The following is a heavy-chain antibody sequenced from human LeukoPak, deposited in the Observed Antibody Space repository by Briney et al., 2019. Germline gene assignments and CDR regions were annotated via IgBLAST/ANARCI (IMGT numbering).Heavy chain of an antibody. Sequence: GASVKVSCKASGYTFTSYGISWVRQAPGQGLEWMGWISAYNGNTNYAQKLQGRVTMTTDTSTSTAYMELRSLRSDDTAVYYCARAGGYCGRISCPYYFDYWGQGSLVAVFS. V-gene: IGHV1-18*01. CDR1: GYTFTSYG. CDR2: ISAYNGNT. J-gene: IGHJ4*02. CDR3: ARAGGYCGRISCPYYFDY. D-gene: IGHD2-15*01.